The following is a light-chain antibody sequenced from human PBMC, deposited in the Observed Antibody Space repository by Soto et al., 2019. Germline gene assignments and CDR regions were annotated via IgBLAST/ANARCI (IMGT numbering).Light chain of an antibody. J-gene: IGKJ1*01. V-gene: IGKV3-11*01. CDR2: DAS. Sequence: IVLTQSPATLSLSPGERAALSCRASQSVSTSLAWYQHKPGQAPRLFIYDASKRAPGIPARFSGSGSGTDFTLTISSLEPKDFAVYYCQVRDVWPSFGQGTKVEIK. CDR1: QSVSTS. CDR3: QVRDVWPS.